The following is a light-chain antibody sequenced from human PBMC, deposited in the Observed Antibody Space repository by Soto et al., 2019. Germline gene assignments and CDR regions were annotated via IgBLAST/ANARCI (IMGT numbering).Light chain of an antibody. CDR3: SSYTSSSTPCV. CDR1: SSDVGGYNY. V-gene: IGLV2-14*01. J-gene: IGLJ1*01. CDR2: DVS. Sequence: QFVLTQPASVSGSPGQSVTISCPGTSSDVGGYNYVSWYQQHPGKAPKLMIYDVSNRPSGVSNRFSGSKSGNTASLTISGLQAEDEADYYCSSYTSSSTPCVFGTGSKVTVL.